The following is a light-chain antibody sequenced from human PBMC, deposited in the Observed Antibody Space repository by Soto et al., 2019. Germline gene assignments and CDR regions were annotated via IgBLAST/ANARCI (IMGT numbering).Light chain of an antibody. Sequence: DIQMTQSPSTLSASVGDRVTITCRASQSIRYWLAWYQHKPGKAPKLLIYDASTLESGVPTRFSGSGSGTEFTLTISSLHPDDFATYYCQQYNSYSTFGQGTKVEIK. CDR1: QSIRYW. CDR3: QQYNSYST. J-gene: IGKJ1*01. V-gene: IGKV1-5*01. CDR2: DAS.